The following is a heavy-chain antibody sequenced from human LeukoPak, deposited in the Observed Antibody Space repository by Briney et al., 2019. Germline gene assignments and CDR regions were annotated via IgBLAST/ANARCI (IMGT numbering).Heavy chain of an antibody. J-gene: IGHJ4*02. V-gene: IGHV1-18*01. CDR2: ISAYNGNT. D-gene: IGHD1-26*01. Sequence: VSVTVSCKASGYTFTRYGVSWVRQAPGQGLEWMGWISAYNGNTKYAQRLQGRVTMTTDTSTSTAYMELRSLRSDDTAVYFCARDYSGSHGDYWGQGTLVTVSS. CDR1: GYTFTRYG. CDR3: ARDYSGSHGDY.